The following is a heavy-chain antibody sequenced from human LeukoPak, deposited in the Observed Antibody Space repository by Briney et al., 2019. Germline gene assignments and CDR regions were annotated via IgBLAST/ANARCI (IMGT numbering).Heavy chain of an antibody. Sequence: PGGSLRLSCAASGFTFSSYAMHWVRQAPGKGLEWVAVISYDGSNKYYADSVKGRFTISRDNSKNTLYLQMNSLRAEDTAVYYCARDRTIFGVVPYYFDYWGQGTLVTVSS. CDR1: GFTFSSYA. CDR2: ISYDGSNK. D-gene: IGHD3-3*01. J-gene: IGHJ4*02. V-gene: IGHV3-30-3*01. CDR3: ARDRTIFGVVPYYFDY.